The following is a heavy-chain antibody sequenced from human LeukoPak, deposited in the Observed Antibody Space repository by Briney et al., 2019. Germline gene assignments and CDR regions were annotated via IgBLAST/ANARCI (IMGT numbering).Heavy chain of an antibody. CDR2: IIPIFGTA. D-gene: IGHD1-26*01. CDR3: ARARDSGSYQGGFDY. J-gene: IGHJ4*02. Sequence: ASVKVSCKASGGTFSSYAISWVRQAPGQGLKGRGGIIPIFGTANYAQKFQGRVTITTDESTSTAYMELSSLRSEDTAVYYCARARDSGSYQGGFDYWGQGTLVTVSS. CDR1: GGTFSSYA. V-gene: IGHV1-69*05.